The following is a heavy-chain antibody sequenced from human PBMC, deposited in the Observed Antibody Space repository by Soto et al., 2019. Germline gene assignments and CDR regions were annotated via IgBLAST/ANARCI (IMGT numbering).Heavy chain of an antibody. CDR3: ARDLRTLYGMDV. CDR2: IYSGDTT. Sequence: PGGSLRLSCAASGFTFSRDDMSWVRQAPGKGLEWVSVIYSGDTTYYADSVKGRFTISRDHSKNTLYLQMNSLRAEDTAVYYCARDLRTLYGMDVWGQGTTVTVPS. CDR1: GFTFSRDD. V-gene: IGHV3-53*01. J-gene: IGHJ6*02.